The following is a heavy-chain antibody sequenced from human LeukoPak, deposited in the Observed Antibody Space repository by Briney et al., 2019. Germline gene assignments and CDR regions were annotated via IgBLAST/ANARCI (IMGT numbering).Heavy chain of an antibody. J-gene: IGHJ4*02. D-gene: IGHD1-14*01. V-gene: IGHV1-69*04. CDR3: AFAPNPRYYFDY. Sequence: SVKVSCKASGGTFSSYAISWVRQAPGQGLEWMGRIIPILDKANYPQKFQGRVTITADKSTSTAYMELSSLRSEDTAVYYCAFAPNPRYYFDYWGQGTLVTVSS. CDR1: GGTFSSYA. CDR2: IIPILDKA.